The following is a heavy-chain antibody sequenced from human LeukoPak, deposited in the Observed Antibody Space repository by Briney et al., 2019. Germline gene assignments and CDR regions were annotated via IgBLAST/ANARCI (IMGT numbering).Heavy chain of an antibody. V-gene: IGHV4-4*07. CDR1: DGSITSYF. J-gene: IGHJ2*01. CDR3: ARDGASNYGDYWYFDL. Sequence: PSETLSLTCTVSDGSITSYFLTWVRQSAGKGLEFIGRLRPTDGYTNYNPSLRSRVSMSLDTSKKQLSLELTSVPAADTAVYYCARDGASNYGDYWYFDLWGRGTLVTVSS. D-gene: IGHD4-17*01. CDR2: LRPTDGYT.